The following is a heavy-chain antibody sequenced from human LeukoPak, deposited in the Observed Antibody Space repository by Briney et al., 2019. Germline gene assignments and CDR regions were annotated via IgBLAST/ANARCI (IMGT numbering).Heavy chain of an antibody. Sequence: SETLSLTCTVSGGSISSYYWSWIRRPPGKGLEWIGYIYYSGSTNYNPSLKSRVTISVDTSKNQFSLKLSSVTAADTAVYYCARIVSGGSSWYYGFDYWGQGTLVTVSS. CDR1: GGSISSYY. CDR2: IYYSGST. D-gene: IGHD6-13*01. J-gene: IGHJ4*02. V-gene: IGHV4-59*08. CDR3: ARIVSGGSSWYYGFDY.